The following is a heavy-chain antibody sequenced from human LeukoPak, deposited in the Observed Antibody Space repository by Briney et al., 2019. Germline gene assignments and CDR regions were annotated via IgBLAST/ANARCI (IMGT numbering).Heavy chain of an antibody. CDR3: ARLGSRFLEPTSRRFYWFDP. D-gene: IGHD3-3*01. Sequence: RPSETLSLTCAVYGGSFSGYYWSWIRQPPGKGLEWIGEINHSGSTNYNPSLKSRVTISVDTSKNQFSLRLSSVTAADTAVYYCARLGSRFLEPTSRRFYWFDPWGQGTLVTVSS. V-gene: IGHV4-34*01. CDR1: GGSFSGYY. J-gene: IGHJ5*02. CDR2: INHSGST.